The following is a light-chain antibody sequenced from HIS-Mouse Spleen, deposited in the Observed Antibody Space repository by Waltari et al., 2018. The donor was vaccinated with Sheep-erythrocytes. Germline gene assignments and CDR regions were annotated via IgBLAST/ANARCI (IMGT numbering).Light chain of an antibody. Sequence: QSALTQPRPVSGPPGQSVTISCPGTRSSVVGYNSVSWYQQHPGKAPKLMIYDVSKRPSGVPDRFSGSKSGNTASLTISGLQAEDEADYYCCSYAGSYNHVFATGTKVTVL. J-gene: IGLJ1*01. CDR2: DVS. CDR3: CSYAGSYNHV. CDR1: RSSVVGYNS. V-gene: IGLV2-11*01.